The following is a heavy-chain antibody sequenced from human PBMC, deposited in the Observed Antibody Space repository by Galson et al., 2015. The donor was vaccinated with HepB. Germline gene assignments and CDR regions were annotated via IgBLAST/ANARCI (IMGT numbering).Heavy chain of an antibody. CDR1: GFTFSSYV. J-gene: IGHJ4*02. Sequence: SLRLSCAASGFTFSSYVMSWVRQAPGKGLEWVSAMSGSGGSTFYADSVKGRFTISRDNSKNTLYLQMNSLRAEDTAVYYCAKDVRVGGGIATGGWDYWGQGTLVTVSS. CDR3: AKDVRVGGGIATGGWDY. V-gene: IGHV3-23*01. D-gene: IGHD2-21*01. CDR2: MSGSGGST.